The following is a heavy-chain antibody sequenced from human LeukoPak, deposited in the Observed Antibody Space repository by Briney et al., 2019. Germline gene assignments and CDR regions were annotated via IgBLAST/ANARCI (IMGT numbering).Heavy chain of an antibody. Sequence: PGGSLRLSCAASGFTFSTYAMSWVRQAPGKGLEWVSAISGSDTGTYYADSVRGRFTISRDNSKNMLFLQMNSLRAEDTAVYYCAKAPAGHCSGVICYPLDNWGQGSLVSVSS. D-gene: IGHD2-15*01. V-gene: IGHV3-23*01. J-gene: IGHJ4*02. CDR3: AKAPAGHCSGVICYPLDN. CDR2: ISGSDTGT. CDR1: GFTFSTYA.